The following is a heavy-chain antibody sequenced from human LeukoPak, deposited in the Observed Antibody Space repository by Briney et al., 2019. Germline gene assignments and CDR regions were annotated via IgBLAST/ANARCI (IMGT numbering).Heavy chain of an antibody. CDR2: ISYDGSNK. D-gene: IGHD5-18*01. CDR1: GFTFSSYA. V-gene: IGHV3-30-3*01. CDR3: ASGEDTAMVLNGS. J-gene: IGHJ5*02. Sequence: GGSLRLSCAASGFTFSSYAVHWVRQAPGKGLEWVAVISYDGSNKYYADSVKGRFTISRDNSKNTLYLQMNSLRAEDTAVYYCASGEDTAMVLNGSWGQGTLVTVSS.